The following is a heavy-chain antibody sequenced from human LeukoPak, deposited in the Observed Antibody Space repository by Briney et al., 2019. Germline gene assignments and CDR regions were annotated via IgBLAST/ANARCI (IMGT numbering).Heavy chain of an antibody. CDR2: IYYSDST. V-gene: IGHV4-59*08. CDR1: GGSISSYQ. CDR3: AATSYDGFPPD. D-gene: IGHD5-12*01. J-gene: IGHJ4*02. Sequence: PSETLSLTCTVSGGSISSYQWSWLRQPPEKGLEWTGSIYYSDSTKYSPSLKSRVTISVDTSRHQFSLKLSSVTAADTAVYYCAATSYDGFPPDWGQGTLVTVSS.